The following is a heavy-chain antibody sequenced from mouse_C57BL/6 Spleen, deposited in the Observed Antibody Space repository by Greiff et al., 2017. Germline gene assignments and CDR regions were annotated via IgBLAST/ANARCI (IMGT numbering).Heavy chain of an antibody. V-gene: IGHV2-3*01. J-gene: IGHJ3*01. CDR3: AKTPDGYYVGWFAY. CDR2: IWGDGST. Sequence: VQLVESGPGLVAPSQSLSITCTVSGFSLTSYGVSWVRQPPGKGLEWLGVIWGDGSTNYHSALISRLSISKDNSKSQVFLKLNSLQTDDTATYYCAKTPDGYYVGWFAYWGQGTLVTVSA. CDR1: GFSLTSYG. D-gene: IGHD2-3*01.